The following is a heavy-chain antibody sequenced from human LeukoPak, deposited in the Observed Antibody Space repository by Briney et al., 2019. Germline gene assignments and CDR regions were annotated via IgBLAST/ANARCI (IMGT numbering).Heavy chain of an antibody. CDR2: TYYRSKRYN. D-gene: IGHD3-10*01. J-gene: IGHJ3*02. V-gene: IGHV6-1*01. Sequence: SQTLSLTCAISVDSVSSNTACWSWIRQSPTRCLEWLGRTYYRSKRYNDDAGYVKSRITTNADTAKNQLAQQLNSVTPEDKALYYCARGGLVRGTINSLIGFDIWGQGIMVTVSS. CDR1: VDSVSSNTAC. CDR3: ARGGLVRGTINSLIGFDI.